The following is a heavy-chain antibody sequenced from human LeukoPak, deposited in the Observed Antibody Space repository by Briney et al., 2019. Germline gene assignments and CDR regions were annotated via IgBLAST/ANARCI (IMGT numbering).Heavy chain of an antibody. CDR3: ARDGRPLDY. CDR1: GITFSRYW. V-gene: IGHV3-7*03. J-gene: IGHJ4*01. CDR2: IKQDGGEK. Sequence: GGSLRLSCVDPGITFSRYWMSWVRQAPGKGLEWVANIKQDGGEKYYVDSVKGRFTISRDNAKNSLYLQMNSLRVEDTAVYYCARDGRPLDYWGHGTLVTVSS.